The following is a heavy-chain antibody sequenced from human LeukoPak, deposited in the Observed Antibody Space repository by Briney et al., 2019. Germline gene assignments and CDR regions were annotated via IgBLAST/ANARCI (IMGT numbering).Heavy chain of an antibody. CDR3: ARGRSLDTAMVDTGAFDI. D-gene: IGHD5-18*01. J-gene: IGHJ3*02. CDR2: INPSGGST. CDR1: GYTFTSYY. Sequence: ASVKVSCKASGYTFTSYYMHWVRQAPGQGLEWMGIINPSGGSTSYAQKFQGRVTMTRDTSTSTVYMELSSLRSEDTAVYYCARGRSLDTAMVDTGAFDIWGQGTMVTVSS. V-gene: IGHV1-46*01.